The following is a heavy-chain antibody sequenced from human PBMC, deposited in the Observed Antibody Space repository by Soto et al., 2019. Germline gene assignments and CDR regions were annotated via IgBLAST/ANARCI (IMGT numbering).Heavy chain of an antibody. CDR3: ARVKDIVVVVAATGYYYGMDV. V-gene: IGHV1-69*13. CDR1: GGTFSSYA. Sequence: ASVKVSCKASGGTFSSYAISWVRQAPGQGLEWMGGIIPIFGTANYAQKFQGRVTITADESTSTAYMELSSLRSEDTAVYYCARVKDIVVVVAATGYYYGMDVWGQGTTVTVSS. CDR2: IIPIFGTA. J-gene: IGHJ6*02. D-gene: IGHD2-15*01.